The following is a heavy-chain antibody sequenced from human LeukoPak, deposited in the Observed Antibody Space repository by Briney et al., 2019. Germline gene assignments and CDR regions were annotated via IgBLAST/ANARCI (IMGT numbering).Heavy chain of an antibody. D-gene: IGHD6-13*01. J-gene: IGHJ3*02. CDR2: IADSVSTI. Sequence: GGSLRLSCAASGFTFSDYYMSWIRQAPGKGLEWVSYIADSVSTIYYADSVKGRFTISRDNAKSSLYLQMSSLRAEDTAIYYCARVGRAMAAAGFGAFDIWGQGTMVTVSS. CDR1: GFTFSDYY. CDR3: ARVGRAMAAAGFGAFDI. V-gene: IGHV3-11*01.